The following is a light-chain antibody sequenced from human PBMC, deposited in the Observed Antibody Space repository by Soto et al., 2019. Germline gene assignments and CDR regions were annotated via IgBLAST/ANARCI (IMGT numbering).Light chain of an antibody. CDR2: GAS. J-gene: IGKJ1*01. Sequence: EIVMTQSPATLSVSPGERATLSCRASQSVSSNLAWYQQKPGQAPRLLIYGASTRATGIPARFSGSGSGTGFTLTISSLQSEDFAVYDCQQYNNWPPWTFCQGTKVEIK. CDR1: QSVSSN. CDR3: QQYNNWPPWT. V-gene: IGKV3-15*01.